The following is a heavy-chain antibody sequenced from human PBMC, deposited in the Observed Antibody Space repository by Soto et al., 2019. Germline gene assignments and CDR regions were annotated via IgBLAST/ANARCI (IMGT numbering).Heavy chain of an antibody. CDR3: ARVRRVHTVTTPRGYFDY. CDR1: GGSISSGGYY. D-gene: IGHD5-12*01. Sequence: SETLSLTCTVSGGSISSGGYYWTWIRQHPGKGLEWIGYIYYSGSTYYNPSLKSRVTISVDTSKNQFFLKLSSVTAADTAVYYCARVRRVHTVTTPRGYFDYWGQGTLVTVSS. CDR2: IYYSGST. J-gene: IGHJ4*02. V-gene: IGHV4-31*03.